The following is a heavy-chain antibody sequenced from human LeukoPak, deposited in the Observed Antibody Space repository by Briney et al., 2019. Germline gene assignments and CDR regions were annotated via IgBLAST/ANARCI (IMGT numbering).Heavy chain of an antibody. CDR2: INPNSGGT. D-gene: IGHD3-10*01. CDR1: GYTFTGYY. J-gene: IGHJ6*03. V-gene: IGHV1-2*02. Sequence: ASVKVSCKASGYTFTGYYMHWVRQAPGQGLEWMGWINPNSGGTNYAQKFQGRVTMTTDTSTSTAYMELRSLRSDDTAVYYCARGRGGSGSYHYYYYYMDVWGKGTTVTVSS. CDR3: ARGRGGSGSYHYYYYYMDV.